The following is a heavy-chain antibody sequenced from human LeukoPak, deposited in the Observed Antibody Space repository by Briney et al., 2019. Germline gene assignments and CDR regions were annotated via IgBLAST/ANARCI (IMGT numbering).Heavy chain of an antibody. CDR2: MSAYNGNT. J-gene: IGHJ6*02. D-gene: IGHD1-26*01. CDR1: GYTFRNFG. Sequence: ASVNVSCKTSGYTFRNFGVTWVRQAPGQGLEGMGWMSAYNGNTNYAQNLQGRVTMTTDTSTSPAHMELRSLRSDATALYFCARDIRGATDSWYYGMDVWGQGTTVTVSS. CDR3: ARDIRGATDSWYYGMDV. V-gene: IGHV1-18*01.